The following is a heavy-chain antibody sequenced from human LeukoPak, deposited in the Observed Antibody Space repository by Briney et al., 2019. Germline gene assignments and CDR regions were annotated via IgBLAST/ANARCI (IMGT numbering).Heavy chain of an antibody. D-gene: IGHD3-3*01. Sequence: PGGSLRLSCAASGFTFSSYGMHWVRQAPGKGLEWVAFIRYDGSNKYYADSVKGRFTISRDKSKNTLYLQMNSLRAEDTAVYYWAKNGFWSGYDYYYYMDVWGKGTTVTVSS. V-gene: IGHV3-30*02. CDR2: IRYDGSNK. CDR3: AKNGFWSGYDYYYYMDV. CDR1: GFTFSSYG. J-gene: IGHJ6*03.